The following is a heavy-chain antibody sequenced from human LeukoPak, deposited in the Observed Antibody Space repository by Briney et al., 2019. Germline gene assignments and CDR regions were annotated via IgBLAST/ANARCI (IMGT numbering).Heavy chain of an antibody. CDR3: AKDGDYGVYHYYYMDV. V-gene: IGHV3-30*02. CDR1: GFTFSSYG. Sequence: GGSLRLSCAASGFTFSSYGMHWVRQAPGKGLEWVAFIRYDGGNKYYADSVKGRFTISRDNSKNTLYLQMNSLRAEDTAVYYCAKDGDYGVYHYYYMDVWGKGTTVTVSS. D-gene: IGHD4-17*01. J-gene: IGHJ6*03. CDR2: IRYDGGNK.